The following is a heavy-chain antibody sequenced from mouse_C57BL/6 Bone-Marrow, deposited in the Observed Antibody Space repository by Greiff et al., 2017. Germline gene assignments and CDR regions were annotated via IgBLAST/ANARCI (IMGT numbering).Heavy chain of an antibody. V-gene: IGHV1-26*01. CDR2: IKPNKGCT. J-gene: IGHJ2*01. D-gene: IGHD1-1*01. Sequence: EVQLQQSGPELVKPGASVKISCKASGYTFTDSYMNWVKQSHGTRLEWIGDIKPNKGCTSDNQKLKGKATLTVNKYSSTAYMELRSLTSEDSAVYYCARDYYGSSWYFDYWCQGTILTVSS. CDR3: ARDYYGSSWYFDY. CDR1: GYTFTDSY.